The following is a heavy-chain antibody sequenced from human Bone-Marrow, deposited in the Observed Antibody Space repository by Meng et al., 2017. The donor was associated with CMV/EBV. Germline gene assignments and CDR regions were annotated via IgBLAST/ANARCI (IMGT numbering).Heavy chain of an antibody. J-gene: IGHJ2*01. CDR2: IGAAETT. Sequence: GGSLRLSCAASGLTFSTYGMSWVRQAPGKGLEWLSHIGAAETTNYADSVKRHFTIPRDNSKNTLYLQMNSLRAEYTAVYYCAKTRGYFQFVLWGRGTLVTVSS. V-gene: IGHV3-23*01. D-gene: IGHD2/OR15-2a*01. CDR1: GLTFSTYG. CDR3: AKTRGYFQFVL.